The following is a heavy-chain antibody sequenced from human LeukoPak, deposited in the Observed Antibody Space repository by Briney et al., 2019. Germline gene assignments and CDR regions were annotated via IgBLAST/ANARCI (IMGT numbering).Heavy chain of an antibody. V-gene: IGHV3-7*01. CDR3: ARSRFYFDY. CDR1: GFTFSTYW. CDR2: IKPDGSEK. Sequence: GGSLRLSCAASGFTFSTYWMGWVRQAPGKGVEWVAKIKPDGSEKDHVDSVKGRFTISRDNAKNSLYLQLNSLRAEDTAVYYCARSRFYFDYWGQGTLVTVSS. J-gene: IGHJ4*02.